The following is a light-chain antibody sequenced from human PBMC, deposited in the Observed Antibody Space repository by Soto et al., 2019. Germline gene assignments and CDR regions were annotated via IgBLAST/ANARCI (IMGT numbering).Light chain of an antibody. CDR1: QSVSNSY. Sequence: EVVLTQSPGTLSLSPGERATLSCRASQSVSNSYLAWYQQKPGQAPRRLIYGASTRATGIPDRFSGSGSGTDFTLTISRLEPEDFAVYYCQQYGSSPRTFGQGTKVENK. J-gene: IGKJ1*01. CDR2: GAS. CDR3: QQYGSSPRT. V-gene: IGKV3-20*01.